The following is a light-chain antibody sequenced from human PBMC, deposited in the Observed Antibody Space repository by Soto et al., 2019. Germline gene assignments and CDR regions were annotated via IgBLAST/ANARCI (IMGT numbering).Light chain of an antibody. Sequence: QSALTQPASVSGSPGQSVTISCTGPRSDIGDSNFISWYQHSPGKAPRLLIYEVSSRRSGVSKRFSGSKAGNTASLTISGLLDDDEADYFCASFRSGTILVFGSGTKLTVL. V-gene: IGLV2-14*01. CDR2: EVS. CDR1: RSDIGDSNF. J-gene: IGLJ1*01. CDR3: ASFRSGTILV.